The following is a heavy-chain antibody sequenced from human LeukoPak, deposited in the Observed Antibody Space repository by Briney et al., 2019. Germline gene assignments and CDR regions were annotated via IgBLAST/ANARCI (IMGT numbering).Heavy chain of an antibody. Sequence: SETLSLICTVSGGSISSYYWSWIRQPAGKGLEWIGRIYASGSTYDNPSLKSRVTMSVDTSKNQFSLRLTTVTAADTAVYCSRDSNLEYSSSRGLGRWGQGTLVTVSS. V-gene: IGHV4-4*07. CDR2: IYASGST. J-gene: IGHJ4*02. CDR1: GGSISSYY. D-gene: IGHD6-6*01. CDR3: SRDSNLEYSSSRGLGR.